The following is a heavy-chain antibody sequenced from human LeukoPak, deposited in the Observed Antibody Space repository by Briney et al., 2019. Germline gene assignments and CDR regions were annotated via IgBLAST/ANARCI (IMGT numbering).Heavy chain of an antibody. J-gene: IGHJ4*02. CDR3: AKDYTYSVDY. V-gene: IGHV3-30*02. CDR2: IRYDGSTK. Sequence: GGSLRLSCAVSGFIFSINGMHWVRQAPGKGLEWVSFIRYDGSTKYYADSVKGRFTISRDNSKNTLYLQMSSLRAEDTAVYYCAKDYTYSVDYWGQGTLVTVSS. D-gene: IGHD5/OR15-5a*01. CDR1: GFIFSING.